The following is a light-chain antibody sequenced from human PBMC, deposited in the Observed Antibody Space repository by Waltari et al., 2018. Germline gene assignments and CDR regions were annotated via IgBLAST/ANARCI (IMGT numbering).Light chain of an antibody. J-gene: IGLJ3*02. CDR2: EVN. V-gene: IGLV2-8*01. CDR1: SSDVGGYVY. Sequence: QSALTQPPSASGSLGQSVTISCIGISSDVGGYVYVSWYQQHPGKAPKVIIYEVNKRPSGVPGRFSGSRSGNTASLTVSGLQAEDEADYYCSSYAGSNRVFGGGTRLTVL. CDR3: SSYAGSNRV.